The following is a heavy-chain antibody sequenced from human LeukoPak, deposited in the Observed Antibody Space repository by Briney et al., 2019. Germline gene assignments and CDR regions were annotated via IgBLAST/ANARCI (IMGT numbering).Heavy chain of an antibody. V-gene: IGHV1-69*01. Sequence: SVKVSYKASGGTFSSYAISWVRQAPGQGLEWMGGIIPIFGKANYAQKFQGRVTITADESTSTAYMELSSLRSEDTAVYYCARARVRDGYRYYYYYMDVWGKGTTVTISS. CDR3: ARARVRDGYRYYYYYMDV. D-gene: IGHD5-24*01. CDR2: IIPIFGKA. CDR1: GGTFSSYA. J-gene: IGHJ6*03.